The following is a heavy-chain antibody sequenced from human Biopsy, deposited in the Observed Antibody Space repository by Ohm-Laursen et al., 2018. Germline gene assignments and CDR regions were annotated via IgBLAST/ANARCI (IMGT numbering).Heavy chain of an antibody. CDR3: ARHGDNDYSNFDS. CDR2: ISTSGSST. Sequence: SLRLSCAASGLSFSTYGMHWVRQPPGKGLEWVSSISTSGSSTNYADSVKGRFTMSRDNAEKSLYLQMNSLGVEDTAVYYCARHGDNDYSNFDSWGQGALVTVSS. V-gene: IGHV3-21*01. J-gene: IGHJ4*02. CDR1: GLSFSTYG. D-gene: IGHD4-11*01.